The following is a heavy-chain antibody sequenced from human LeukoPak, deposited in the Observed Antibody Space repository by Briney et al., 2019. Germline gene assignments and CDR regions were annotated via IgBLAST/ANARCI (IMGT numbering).Heavy chain of an antibody. V-gene: IGHV5-51*01. J-gene: IGHJ4*02. Sequence: GESLKISCKGSGYSFTSYWIGWVRQMPGKGLEWMGIIYPGDSDTRYSPSFRGQVTISADKSISTAYLQWSSLKASDTAMYYCARRHYDGSGYYYFDYWGQGTLVTVSS. CDR3: ARRHYDGSGYYYFDY. D-gene: IGHD3-22*01. CDR2: IYPGDSDT. CDR1: GYSFTSYW.